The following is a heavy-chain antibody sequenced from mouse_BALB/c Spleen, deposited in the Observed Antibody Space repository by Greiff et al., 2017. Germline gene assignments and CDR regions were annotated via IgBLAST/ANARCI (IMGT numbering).Heavy chain of an antibody. Sequence: EVMLVESGGGLVKPGGSLKLSCAASGFTFSSYAMSWVRQSPEKRLEWVAEISSGGSYTYYPDTVTGRFTISRDNAKNTLYLEMSSLRSEDTAMSYCAREREAQGMDYWGQGASVTVSS. J-gene: IGHJ4*01. CDR1: GFTFSSYA. V-gene: IGHV5-9-4*01. CDR2: ISSGGSYT. CDR3: AREREAQGMDY.